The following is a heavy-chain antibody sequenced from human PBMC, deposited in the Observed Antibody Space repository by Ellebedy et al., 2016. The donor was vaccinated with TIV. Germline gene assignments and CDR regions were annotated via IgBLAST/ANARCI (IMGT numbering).Heavy chain of an antibody. CDR2: ISYSGST. J-gene: IGHJ4*02. D-gene: IGHD2-8*02. V-gene: IGHV4-31*03. Sequence: SETLSLXCTVSDGSILSSSEYWGWIRQPPGKGLEWIGYISYSGSTYYNPSLKSRGTISVDTSKNQFSLKLSSMTAADTAVYYCASQGGVHGGLGYFDYWGQGTQVTVSS. CDR1: DGSILSSSEY. CDR3: ASQGGVHGGLGYFDY.